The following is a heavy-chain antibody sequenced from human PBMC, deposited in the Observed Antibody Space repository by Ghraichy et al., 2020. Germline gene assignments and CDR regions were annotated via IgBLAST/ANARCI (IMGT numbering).Heavy chain of an antibody. CDR3: ARDRPWGFFDL. CDR2: IREDGGLT. V-gene: IGHV3-7*01. Sequence: GGSPRLSCTVSGFTFTSTWMTWVRQAPGKGLEWVANIREDGGLTNYADSVKGRFTISRDNAQNSVYLQLNSLRDDDTAVYYCARDRPWGFFDLWGRGTLVTVSS. D-gene: IGHD3-16*01. J-gene: IGHJ2*01. CDR1: GFTFTSTW.